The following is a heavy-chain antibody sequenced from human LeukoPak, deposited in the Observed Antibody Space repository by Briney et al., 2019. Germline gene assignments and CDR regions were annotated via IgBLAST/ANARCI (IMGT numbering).Heavy chain of an antibody. CDR1: GFTFNNYG. Sequence: PGGSLRLSCAASGFTFNNYGMHWVRQAPGKGLEWVAFIRYDGSNKYYADSVKGRFTISRDNSRNTLYLQMNTLRAEDTAVYFCAKSPVSSCRGSFCYPFDYWGQGNLVTVSS. D-gene: IGHD2-15*01. CDR2: IRYDGSNK. CDR3: AKSPVSSCRGSFCYPFDY. V-gene: IGHV3-30*02. J-gene: IGHJ4*02.